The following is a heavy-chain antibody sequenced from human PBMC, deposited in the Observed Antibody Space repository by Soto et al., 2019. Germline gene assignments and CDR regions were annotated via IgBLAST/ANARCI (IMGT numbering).Heavy chain of an antibody. CDR1: GGTFSSYA. V-gene: IGHV1-69*06. CDR3: EQGDIITFGGAGDYYYYGMDV. Sequence: GASVKVSCKASGGTFSSYAISWVRQAPGQGLEWMGGIIPIFGTANYAQKFQGRVTITADKSTSTAYMELSSLRSEDTAVYYCEQGDIITFGGAGDYYYYGMDVWGQGTTVTVSS. D-gene: IGHD3-16*01. CDR2: IIPIFGTA. J-gene: IGHJ6*02.